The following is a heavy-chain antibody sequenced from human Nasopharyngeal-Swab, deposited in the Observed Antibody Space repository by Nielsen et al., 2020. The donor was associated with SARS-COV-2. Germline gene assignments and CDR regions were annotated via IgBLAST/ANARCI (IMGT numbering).Heavy chain of an antibody. V-gene: IGHV3-73*01. CDR3: TTDYYFDY. J-gene: IGHJ4*02. Sequence: GASLKISCAASGFVFSGSAIHWVRQASGKGLEWVGRIGDKAHNYATTYAASVKGRFTISRDDSKNTAFLQMDSLNTEDTALYYCTTDYYFDYWGQGTLVTVSS. CDR1: GFVFSGSA. D-gene: IGHD4/OR15-4a*01. CDR2: IGDKAHNYAT.